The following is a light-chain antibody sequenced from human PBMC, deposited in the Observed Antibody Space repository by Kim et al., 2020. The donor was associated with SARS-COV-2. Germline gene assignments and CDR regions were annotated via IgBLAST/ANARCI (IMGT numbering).Light chain of an antibody. V-gene: IGKV4-1*01. CDR3: QQYHDLPYT. CDR2: WSS. J-gene: IGKJ2*01. Sequence: AVSRRARPPIKCKSSQSVANMYFWYQQKPGQPPRLLIRWSSDRESGVPDRFSGSGSGTDFTLTISSLQAEDVAVYHCQQYHDLPYTFGQGTKLEI. CDR1: QSVANMY.